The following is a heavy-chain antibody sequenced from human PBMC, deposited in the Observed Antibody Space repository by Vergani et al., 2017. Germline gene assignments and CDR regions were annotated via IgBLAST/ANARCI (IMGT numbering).Heavy chain of an antibody. Sequence: EVQLVESGGGLVQPGGSLRLSCAASGFTFSDHYMDWVRQAPGKGLEWVGRTRNKANSYTTEYAASVKGRFTISRDDSKNSLYLQMNSLRAEDTALYYCAKDIVGDGLVGWFDPWGQGTLVTVSS. CDR3: AKDIVGDGLVGWFDP. CDR1: GFTFSDHY. V-gene: IGHV3-72*01. CDR2: TRNKANSYTT. J-gene: IGHJ5*02. D-gene: IGHD3-22*01.